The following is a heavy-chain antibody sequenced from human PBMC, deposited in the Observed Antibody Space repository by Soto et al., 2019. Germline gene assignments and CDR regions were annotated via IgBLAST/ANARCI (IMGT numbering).Heavy chain of an antibody. CDR3: AADATSWQQMGPSDY. CDR2: IAVVSGYT. Sequence: SVKVSGKASGFTFTRSAVQLERQVRGHRLEWLGWIAVVSGYTNYTQRFQDRVTLTRDMSTATTYMDLSRLTSEDTAIYYCAADATSWQQMGPSDYWVQGTMVTDSP. V-gene: IGHV1-58*01. D-gene: IGHD6-13*01. J-gene: IGHJ4*02. CDR1: GFTFTRSA.